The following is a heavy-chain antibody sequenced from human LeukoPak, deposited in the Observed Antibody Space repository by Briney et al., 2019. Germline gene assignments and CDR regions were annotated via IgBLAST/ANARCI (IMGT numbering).Heavy chain of an antibody. CDR2: INAGNGNT. CDR3: ARGSSSWSGSFGY. CDR1: GYTFTSYA. D-gene: IGHD6-13*01. V-gene: IGHV1-3*01. Sequence: ASVKVSCKASGYTFTSYAMHWVRQAPGQSLEWMGWINAGNGNTKYSQKFQGRVTITRDTSASTAYMELSSLRSEDTAVYYCARGSSSWSGSFGYWGQGTLVTVSS. J-gene: IGHJ4*02.